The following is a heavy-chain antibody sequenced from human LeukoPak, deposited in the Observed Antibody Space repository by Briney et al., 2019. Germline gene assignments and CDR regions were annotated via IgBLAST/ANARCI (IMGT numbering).Heavy chain of an antibody. V-gene: IGHV1-69*05. CDR3: ARDRRDYYDSSGYCRLDY. D-gene: IGHD3-22*01. CDR2: IIPIFGTA. CDR1: GGTFSSYA. J-gene: IGHJ4*02. Sequence: SVKVSCKAYGGTFSSYAISWVRQAPGQGLEWMGGIIPIFGTANYAQKFQGRVTITTDESTSTAYMELSSLRSEDTAVYYCARDRRDYYDSSGYCRLDYWGQGTLVTVSS.